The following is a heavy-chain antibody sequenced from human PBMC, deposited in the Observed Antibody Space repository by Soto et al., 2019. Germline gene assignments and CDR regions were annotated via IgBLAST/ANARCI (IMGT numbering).Heavy chain of an antibody. CDR2: INWNGDST. V-gene: IGHV3-20*04. D-gene: IGHD3-10*01. J-gene: IGHJ4*02. Sequence: TGGSLRLSCAASGFRFDDYGMSWVRQVPGKGLEWVSGINWNGDSTGYADSVKGRFTISRDKAKNSLYLQMNSLRDEDTALYYCAKSRNSRLYFYDYWGQGTLVTAPQ. CDR1: GFRFDDYG. CDR3: AKSRNSRLYFYDY.